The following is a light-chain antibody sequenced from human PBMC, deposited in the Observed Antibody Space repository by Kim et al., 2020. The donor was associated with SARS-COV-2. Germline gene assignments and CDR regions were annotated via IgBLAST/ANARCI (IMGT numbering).Light chain of an antibody. CDR1: QRVSSN. V-gene: IGKV3-15*01. CDR3: QQYNNWPLYT. CDR2: GAS. J-gene: IGKJ2*01. Sequence: EIVMTQSPATLSVSPGERATLSCRASQRVSSNLTWYQQKPGQAPRLLIYGASTRATGIPARFSGSGSGTEFTLTISSLQSEDFAVYYCQQYNNWPLYTFGQGTKLE.